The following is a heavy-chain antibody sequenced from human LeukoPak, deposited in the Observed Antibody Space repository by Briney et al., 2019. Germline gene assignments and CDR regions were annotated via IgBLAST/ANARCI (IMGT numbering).Heavy chain of an antibody. Sequence: GGSLRLSCAASGFTFSGYSMNWVRQAPGKGLEWVSSISSSSSYIYYADSVKGRFTTSRDNAKNSLYLQMNSLRAEDTAVYYCARFLTGYYYYYYYGMDVWGQGTTVTVSS. CDR1: GFTFSGYS. CDR3: ARFLTGYYYYYYYGMDV. J-gene: IGHJ6*02. V-gene: IGHV3-21*01. D-gene: IGHD3-9*01. CDR2: ISSSSSYI.